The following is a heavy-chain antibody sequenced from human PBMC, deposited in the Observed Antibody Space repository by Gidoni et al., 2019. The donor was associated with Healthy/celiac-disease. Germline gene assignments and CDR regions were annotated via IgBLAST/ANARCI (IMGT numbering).Heavy chain of an antibody. Sequence: EVQLVESGGGLVQPGGSLRLSWAASGFTFSSYAMSGVRQAPGKGLGWVSAISGSGGSTYYADSVKGRFTISRDNSKNTLYLQMNSLRAEDTAVYYCAKFVGPNHMVLYYWGQGTLVTVSS. V-gene: IGHV3-23*04. CDR2: ISGSGGST. CDR3: AKFVGPNHMVLYY. J-gene: IGHJ4*02. CDR1: GFTFSSYA. D-gene: IGHD3-10*01.